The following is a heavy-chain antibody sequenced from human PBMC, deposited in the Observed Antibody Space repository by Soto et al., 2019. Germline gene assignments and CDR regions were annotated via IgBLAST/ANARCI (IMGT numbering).Heavy chain of an antibody. D-gene: IGHD5-12*01. V-gene: IGHV4-31*03. J-gene: IGHJ4*02. Sequence: SSETLSLTCTVTGDSISSGGYYWSWVRQHPGKGLEWIGYIYYTETTFYNPSLESRITISLDTSKNQFSLKLSSVTAADTAVYYCASCRDGYNWGYFDSWGQGTLVTVSS. CDR1: GDSISSGGYY. CDR2: IYYTETT. CDR3: ASCRDGYNWGYFDS.